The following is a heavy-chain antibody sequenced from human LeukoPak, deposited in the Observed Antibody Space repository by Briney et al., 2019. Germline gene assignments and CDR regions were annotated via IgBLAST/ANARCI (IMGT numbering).Heavy chain of an antibody. CDR2: ISGSGGST. CDR3: GRAQVHSSGYYYADF. Sequence: PSGGSLRLSCGASGFTFSSYAMSWVRQAPGKGLEWVSAISGSGGSTYYADSVKGRFTISRDNSKDTLYLQMNSLRAEDTAVYYCGRAQVHSSGYYYADFRGQGTLVTVSS. CDR1: GFTFSSYA. J-gene: IGHJ4*02. V-gene: IGHV3-23*01. D-gene: IGHD3-22*01.